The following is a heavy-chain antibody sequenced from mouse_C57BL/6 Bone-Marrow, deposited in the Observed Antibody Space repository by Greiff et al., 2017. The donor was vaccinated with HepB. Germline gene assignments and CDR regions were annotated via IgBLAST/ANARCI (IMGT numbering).Heavy chain of an antibody. CDR3: VRHIRNAMDY. CDR2: IRSKSNNYAT. J-gene: IGHJ4*01. D-gene: IGHD1-3*01. V-gene: IGHV10-1*01. Sequence: EVQVVESGGGLVQPKGSLKLSCAASGFSFNTYAMNWVRQAPGKGLEWVARIRSKSNNYATYYADSVKDRFTISRDDSESMLYLQMNNLKTEDTAMYYCVRHIRNAMDYWGQGTSVTVSS. CDR1: GFSFNTYA.